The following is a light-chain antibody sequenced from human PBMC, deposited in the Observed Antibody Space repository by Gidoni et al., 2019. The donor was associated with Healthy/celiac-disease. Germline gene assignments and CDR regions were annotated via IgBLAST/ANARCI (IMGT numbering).Light chain of an antibody. CDR1: QSISSY. CDR2: AAS. Sequence: DIHMTQSPSSLSASVGDRVTITCRASQSISSYLNWYQQKPGKAPKLLIYAASSLQSGVPSRFSGSGSGTDFTLTISSLQPEDFATYYCQQSYSTPPITFXQXTRLXIK. J-gene: IGKJ5*01. V-gene: IGKV1-39*01. CDR3: QQSYSTPPIT.